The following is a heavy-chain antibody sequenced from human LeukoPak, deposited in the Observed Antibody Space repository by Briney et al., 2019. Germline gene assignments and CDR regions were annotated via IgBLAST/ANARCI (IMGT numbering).Heavy chain of an antibody. Sequence: LSGGSLRLSRAASGFTFSSYAMSWVRQAPGKGLEWVSAISGSGGSTYYADSVKGRFTISRDNSKNTLYLQMNSLRAEDTAVYYCAKDAIAAAESTYWGQGTLVTVSS. CDR3: AKDAIAAAESTY. CDR1: GFTFSSYA. V-gene: IGHV3-23*01. CDR2: ISGSGGST. J-gene: IGHJ4*02. D-gene: IGHD6-13*01.